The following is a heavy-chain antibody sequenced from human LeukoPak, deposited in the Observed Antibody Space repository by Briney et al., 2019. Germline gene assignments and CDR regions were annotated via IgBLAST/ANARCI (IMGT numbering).Heavy chain of an antibody. J-gene: IGHJ6*04. V-gene: IGHV4-61*01. CDR2: IYYSGST. D-gene: IGHD4-17*01. Sequence: KPSETLSLTCTVSGGSVSSGSYYWSWIRQPPGKGLEWIGYIYYSGSTNYNPSLKSRVTISVDTSKNQSSLKLSSVTAADTAVYYCARVLATVTTGGMDVWGKGTTVTVSS. CDR1: GGSVSSGSYY. CDR3: ARVLATVTTGGMDV.